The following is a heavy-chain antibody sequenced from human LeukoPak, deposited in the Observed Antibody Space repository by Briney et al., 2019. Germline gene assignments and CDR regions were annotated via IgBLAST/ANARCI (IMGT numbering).Heavy chain of an antibody. Sequence: PGGSLRLSCAASGFTFSSYAMIWVRQAPGKGLEWVSGISGSGDATYYADSVKGRFTISRDNSKNTLYVQMNSLRDEDTALYYCARADSSGWYKSYAYWGQGTLVTVSS. CDR1: GFTFSSYA. J-gene: IGHJ4*02. V-gene: IGHV3-23*01. CDR2: ISGSGDAT. CDR3: ARADSSGWYKSYAY. D-gene: IGHD6-19*01.